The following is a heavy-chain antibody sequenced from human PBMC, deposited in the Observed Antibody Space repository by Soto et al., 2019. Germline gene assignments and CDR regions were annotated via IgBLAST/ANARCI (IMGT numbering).Heavy chain of an antibody. V-gene: IGHV1-69*06. CDR2: IIPIFGTA. Sequence: QVQLVQSGAEVKKPGSSVKVSCKASGGTFSSYAISWVLQAPGQGLAWMGGIIPIFGTANYAQKFQGRVTSTADKSTSTAYMELSSLRSEATAVYYCARRGYGGYFRLWGQGTLVTVSS. J-gene: IGHJ4*02. CDR1: GGTFSSYA. CDR3: ARRGYGGYFRL. D-gene: IGHD5-12*01.